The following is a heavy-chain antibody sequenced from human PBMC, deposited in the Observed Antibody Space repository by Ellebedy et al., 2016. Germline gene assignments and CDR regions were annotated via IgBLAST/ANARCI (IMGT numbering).Heavy chain of an antibody. D-gene: IGHD4-11*01. V-gene: IGHV3-72*01. CDR3: ARLGGWTTGVEAIDI. J-gene: IGHJ3*02. CDR2: VRDKANSYTK. Sequence: GESLKISCAASGYSFNEHHVDWVRQAPGKGLEWVGRVRDKANSYTKEYAASVKGRFTISRDASETYLQMNSLRTEDTAVYYCARLGGWTTGVEAIDIWGQGTLVTVSS. CDR1: GYSFNEHH.